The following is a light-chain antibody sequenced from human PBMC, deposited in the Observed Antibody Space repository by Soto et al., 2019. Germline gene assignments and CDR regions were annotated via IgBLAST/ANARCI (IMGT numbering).Light chain of an antibody. CDR3: RQHKYCPHT. J-gene: IGKJ4*01. Sequence: DVVLTQSPLSLPVTLGQPASISCASSQSLVSGDGSTWLNWFQQRPGQSPRRLIYHLSNRDSGVPDRFSGSELGTDFALNISRVEAEDVATYSCRQHKYCPHTCGGRTKVEI. V-gene: IGKV2-30*01. CDR2: HLS. CDR1: QSLVSGDGSTW.